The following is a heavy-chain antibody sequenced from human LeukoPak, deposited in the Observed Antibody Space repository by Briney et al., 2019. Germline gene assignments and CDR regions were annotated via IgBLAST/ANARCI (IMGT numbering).Heavy chain of an antibody. CDR2: ISYDGSNK. CDR3: AKETGYSSSWYREPSDY. CDR1: GFTFSSYG. V-gene: IGHV3-30*18. Sequence: GRSLRLSCAASGFTFSSYGMHWVRQAPGKGLEWVAVISYDGSNKYYADPVKGRFTISRDNSKNTLYLQMNSLRAEDTAVYYCAKETGYSSSWYREPSDYWGQGTLVTVSS. J-gene: IGHJ4*02. D-gene: IGHD6-13*01.